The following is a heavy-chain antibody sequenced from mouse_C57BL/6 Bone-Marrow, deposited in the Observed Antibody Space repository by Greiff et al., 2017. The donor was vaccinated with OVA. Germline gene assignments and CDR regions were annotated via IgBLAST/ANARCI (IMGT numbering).Heavy chain of an antibody. CDR3: ARGAFYGFAY. D-gene: IGHD1-1*01. V-gene: IGHV5-17*01. CDR1: GFTFSDYG. CDR2: ISSGSSTI. Sequence: EVKLMESGGGLVKPGGSLKLSCAASGFTFSDYGMHWVRQAPEKGLEWVAYISSGSSTIYYADTVKGRFTISRDNAKNTLFLQMTSLRSEDTAMYYCARGAFYGFAYWGQGTLVTVSA. J-gene: IGHJ3*01.